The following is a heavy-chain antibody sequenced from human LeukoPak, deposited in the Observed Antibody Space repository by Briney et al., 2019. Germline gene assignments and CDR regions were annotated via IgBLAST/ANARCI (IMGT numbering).Heavy chain of an antibody. V-gene: IGHV1-46*01. CDR1: GYTFTSYY. Sequence: GASVKVSCKASGYTFTSYYMHWVRQAPGQGLEWMGIINPSGGSTSYAQKFQGRVTMTRDTSTSTVYMELSSLRSEDTAVYYCARDTTITGDAYYYYYGMDVWGQGTTDTVSS. CDR3: ARDTTITGDAYYYYYGMDV. D-gene: IGHD7-27*01. J-gene: IGHJ6*02. CDR2: INPSGGST.